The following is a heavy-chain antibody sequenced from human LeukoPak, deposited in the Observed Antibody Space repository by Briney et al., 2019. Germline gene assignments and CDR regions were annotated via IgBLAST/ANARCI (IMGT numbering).Heavy chain of an antibody. CDR1: GFTFSDYY. CDR2: ISSSDSTI. D-gene: IGHD6-13*01. CDR3: ARDGSSSWYAIYYYYGMDV. V-gene: IGHV3-11*01. J-gene: IGHJ6*02. Sequence: GGALRLSCAASGFTFSDYYMSWIGQAPGKGLEGVSYISSSDSTIYYAASVKGRFTISRDNAKNSLYLQMNSLRAEDTAVYYCARDGSSSWYAIYYYYGMDVWGQGTTVTASS.